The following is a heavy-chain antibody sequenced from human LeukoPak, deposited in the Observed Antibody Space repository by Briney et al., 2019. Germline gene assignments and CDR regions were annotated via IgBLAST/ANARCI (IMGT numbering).Heavy chain of an antibody. V-gene: IGHV4-59*01. CDR3: ARSGYSYGLVDY. CDR1: GGSISSDY. J-gene: IGHJ4*02. CDR2: IYYSGDT. D-gene: IGHD5-18*01. Sequence: SETLSLTCTVSGGSISSDYSSWIRQPPGKGLEWIGYIYYSGDTNYNPSLKSRVTISVDTSKNQFSLKLRSVTAADTAVYYCARSGYSYGLVDYWGQGTLVTVSS.